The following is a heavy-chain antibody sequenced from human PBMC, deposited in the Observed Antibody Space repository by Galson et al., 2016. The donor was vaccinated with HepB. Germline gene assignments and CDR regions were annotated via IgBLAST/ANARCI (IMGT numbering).Heavy chain of an antibody. CDR2: IYYTGDT. CDR1: GGSISSRTYY. V-gene: IGHV4-39*01. Sequence: SETLSLTCSVSGGSISSRTYYWGWIRQPPGKGLEWIGSIYYTGDTHYTHNNPSLKSRVTMSVDMSKNQFSLNLSSVPAADTAVYYWAAIHWGSGIEGYYYYMDVWGKGTTVTASS. CDR3: AAIHWGSGIEGYYYYMDV. J-gene: IGHJ6*03. D-gene: IGHD3-10*01.